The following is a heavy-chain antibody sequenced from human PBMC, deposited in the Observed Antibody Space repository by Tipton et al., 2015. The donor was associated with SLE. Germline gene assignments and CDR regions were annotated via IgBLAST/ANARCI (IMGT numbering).Heavy chain of an antibody. J-gene: IGHJ4*02. CDR3: ARAPGQLWPWDY. Sequence: LRLSCTVSGGSISSSSYYWSWIRQPPGKGLEWIGYIYYSGSTIHNPSLKSRVTMSVDTSKNQFSLKLSSVTAADTAVYYCARAPGQLWPWDYWGQGTLVTVSS. CDR1: GGSISSSSYY. D-gene: IGHD5-18*01. V-gene: IGHV4-61*05. CDR2: IYYSGST.